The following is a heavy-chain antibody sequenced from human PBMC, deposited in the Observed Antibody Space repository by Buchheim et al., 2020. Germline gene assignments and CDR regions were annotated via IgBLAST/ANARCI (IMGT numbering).Heavy chain of an antibody. V-gene: IGHV3-15*01. J-gene: IGHJ4*02. CDR1: GFTFSNAW. CDR3: TTEKVYGDYDSGVDY. CDR2: ITSKTDGGTT. Sequence: EVKLVESGGGLVKPGGSLRLSCAASGFTFSNAWMSWVRQAPGKGLAWVGRITSKTDGGTTDYAAPVKGRFTISRDDSKNTLYLQMNSLKTEDTAVYYCTTEKVYGDYDSGVDYWGQGTL. D-gene: IGHD4-17*01.